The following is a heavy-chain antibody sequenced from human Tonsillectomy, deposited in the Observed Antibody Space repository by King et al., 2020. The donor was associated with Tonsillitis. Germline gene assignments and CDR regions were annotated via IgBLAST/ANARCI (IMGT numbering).Heavy chain of an antibody. J-gene: IGHJ4*02. CDR1: GFTFRSYS. Sequence: QLVQSGGGLVKPGGSLRLSCVASGFTFRSYSMNWVRQAPGKGLEWVSSISSSSSYIYYADSVKGRFTISRDDAKNSLDLQKNSLRPEDTAVYYCARGRITEYYYDSTDYPPLFWGQGTLVTVSS. CDR3: ARGRITEYYYDSTDYPPLF. CDR2: ISSSSSYI. V-gene: IGHV3-21*01. D-gene: IGHD3-22*01.